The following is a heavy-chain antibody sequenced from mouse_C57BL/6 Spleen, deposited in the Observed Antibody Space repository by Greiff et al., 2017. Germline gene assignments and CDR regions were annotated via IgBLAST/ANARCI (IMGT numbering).Heavy chain of an antibody. D-gene: IGHD1-1*01. Sequence: QVQLQQSGAELARPGASVKLSCKASGYTFTSYGISWVKQRPGQGLEWIGEIYPRSGTTYYNEKFKGKATLTADKSSSTAYMELRSLTSEDSAVYFCARGYYYDGYAMDYWGQGTSVTVSS. CDR3: ARGYYYDGYAMDY. V-gene: IGHV1-81*01. CDR2: IYPRSGTT. CDR1: GYTFTSYG. J-gene: IGHJ4*01.